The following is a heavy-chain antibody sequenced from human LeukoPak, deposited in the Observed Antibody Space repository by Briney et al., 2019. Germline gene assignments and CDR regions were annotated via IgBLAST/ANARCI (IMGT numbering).Heavy chain of an antibody. CDR3: ARERYDYIWGSYRH. V-gene: IGHV3-53*01. Sequence: PGGSLRLSCAASGFTVSSNYMSWVRQAPGKGLEWVSVIYSGGSTYYADSVKGRFTISRDNSKNTLYLQMNSLRAEDTAVYYCARERYDYIWGSYRHWGQGTLVTVSS. D-gene: IGHD3-16*02. CDR2: IYSGGST. CDR1: GFTVSSNY. J-gene: IGHJ4*02.